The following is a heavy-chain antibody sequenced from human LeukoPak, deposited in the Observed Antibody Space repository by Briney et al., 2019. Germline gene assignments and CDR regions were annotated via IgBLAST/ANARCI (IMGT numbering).Heavy chain of an antibody. J-gene: IGHJ4*02. Sequence: PGGSLRLSCAASGFTLTTYGMHWVRQAPGKGLEWVAFISSDGNRKFYTDSVKGRFTFSRDNSKNTLYLEMNSLRPEDTAVYFCVKGRGWFCDYWGQGLLVTVSS. CDR1: GFTLTTYG. CDR2: ISSDGNRK. CDR3: VKGRGWFCDY. D-gene: IGHD6-19*01. V-gene: IGHV3-30*02.